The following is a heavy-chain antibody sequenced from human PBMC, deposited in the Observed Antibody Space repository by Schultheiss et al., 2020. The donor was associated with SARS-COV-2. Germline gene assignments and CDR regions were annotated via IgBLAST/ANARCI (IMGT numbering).Heavy chain of an antibody. J-gene: IGHJ4*02. CDR2: ISHDESNDDESNK. CDR3: AKDGPTVTTGDGALSPPD. D-gene: IGHD4-17*01. Sequence: GESLKISCAASGFTFSSYAMHWVRQAPGKGLEWVAVISHDESNDDESNKYYADSVKGRFTISRDNSKNTLYLQMNSLRAEDTAVYYCAKDGPTVTTGDGALSPPDWGQGTLVTVSS. V-gene: IGHV3-30*04. CDR1: GFTFSSYA.